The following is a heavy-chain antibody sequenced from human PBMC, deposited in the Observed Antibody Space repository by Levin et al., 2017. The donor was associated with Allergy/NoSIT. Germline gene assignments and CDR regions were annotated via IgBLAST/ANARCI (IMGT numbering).Heavy chain of an antibody. J-gene: IGHJ3*02. Sequence: LSLPCAASGFTLSRFWTTWVRQAPGKGLEWVTNINEDGSEKQYVASVKGRFTISRDYANNSVYLQMSSLRDDDTAIYYCARDPYDIRGYGGYGAFDIWGQGTMVTVSS. CDR1: GFTLSRFW. CDR2: INEDGSEK. D-gene: IGHD3-22*01. V-gene: IGHV3-7*01. CDR3: ARDPYDIRGYGGYGAFDI.